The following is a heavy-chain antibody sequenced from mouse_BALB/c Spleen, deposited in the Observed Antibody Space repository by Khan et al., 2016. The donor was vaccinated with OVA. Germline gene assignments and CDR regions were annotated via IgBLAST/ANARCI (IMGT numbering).Heavy chain of an antibody. CDR2: IAPGSDSS. CDR3: ASSNYYGSGLYAMDY. V-gene: IGHV1S41*01. CDR1: GYTFTSYW. Sequence: DLVKPGASVKLSCKASGYTFTSYWINWTKQRPGQGLEWIGQIAPGSDSSYYNEIFKGKSTLTVDESSSTAYIQLSSLSSEDSAVYFCASSNYYGSGLYAMDYWGQGTSVTVSS. D-gene: IGHD1-1*01. J-gene: IGHJ4*01.